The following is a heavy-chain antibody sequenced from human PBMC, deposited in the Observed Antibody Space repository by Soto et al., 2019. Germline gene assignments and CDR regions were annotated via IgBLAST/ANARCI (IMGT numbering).Heavy chain of an antibody. CDR1: GYTFNTYG. J-gene: IGHJ4*02. CDR3: ARGCIAVTTHLCY. D-gene: IGHD4-17*01. V-gene: IGHV1-18*01. Sequence: ASVKVSCKASGYTFNTYGITWLRQAPGQGLEWMGWINPYNGNTKFAQKLQDRVTMTTATSTSTAYMELASLRSDDTAVYSCARGCIAVTTHLCYWGQGTLVTVSS. CDR2: INPYNGNT.